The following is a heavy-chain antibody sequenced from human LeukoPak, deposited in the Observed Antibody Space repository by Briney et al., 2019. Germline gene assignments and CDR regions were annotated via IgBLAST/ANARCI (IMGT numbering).Heavy chain of an antibody. D-gene: IGHD6-19*01. V-gene: IGHV4-59*01. CDR3: AREGGSGWYSFDF. Sequence: PSETLSLTCTVSGGSISSYYWSWIRQPPGKGLEWIGYIYYSGSTNYNPSLKSRVTISVARSKYKFLLKLSFVTAADADVYWCAREGGSGWYSFDFWGQGTLVTVSS. CDR2: IYYSGST. CDR1: GGSISSYY. J-gene: IGHJ4*02.